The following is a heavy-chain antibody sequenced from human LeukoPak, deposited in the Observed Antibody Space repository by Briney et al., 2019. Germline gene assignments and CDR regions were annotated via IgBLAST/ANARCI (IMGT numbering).Heavy chain of an antibody. CDR2: ISAYNGNT. V-gene: IGHV1-18*01. Sequence: ASVKVSCKASGGTFSSYAISWVRQAPGQGLEWMGWISAYNGNTNYAQKLQGRVTMTTDTSTSTAYMELRSLRSDDTAVYYCARARLYYYDSSGPPAPHFDYWGQGTLVTVSS. CDR3: ARARLYYYDSSGPPAPHFDY. CDR1: GGTFSSYA. D-gene: IGHD3-22*01. J-gene: IGHJ4*02.